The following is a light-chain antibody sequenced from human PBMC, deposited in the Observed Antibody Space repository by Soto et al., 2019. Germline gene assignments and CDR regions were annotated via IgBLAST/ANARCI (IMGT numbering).Light chain of an antibody. Sequence: EIVLAQSPGTLSLSPGERATLSCRASQSVSTNYLAWYQQKPGQAPRLFIYGASSRATGIPDRFSGSGSGTDSTLTISRLEPEDFAVYYCQQYGSSPWTFGQGTKVDIK. CDR1: QSVSTNY. V-gene: IGKV3-20*01. CDR2: GAS. CDR3: QQYGSSPWT. J-gene: IGKJ1*01.